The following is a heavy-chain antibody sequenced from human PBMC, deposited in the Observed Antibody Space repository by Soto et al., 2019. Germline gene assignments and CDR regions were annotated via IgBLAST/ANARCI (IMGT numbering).Heavy chain of an antibody. J-gene: IGHJ6*02. CDR2: TNTGGTT. CDR1: GFTVNSNY. V-gene: IGHV3-53*02. Sequence: EVQVLATGGGLIQPGGSLRLSCAASGFTVNSNYMSWVRQAPGEGLQWVSITNTGGTTYYADSVKGRFTVSRDNSKNTLYIQMNSLRAEDTEVYYCAKGDGFILAVWGQGTTVSVSS. CDR3: AKGDGFILAV. D-gene: IGHD1-26*01.